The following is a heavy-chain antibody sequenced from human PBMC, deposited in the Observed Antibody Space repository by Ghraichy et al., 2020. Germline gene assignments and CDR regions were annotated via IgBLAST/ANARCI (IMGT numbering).Heavy chain of an antibody. CDR3: ARGPTRTYYYDSSAYYYDY. Sequence: SETLSLTCAVYGGSFSDYYWNWIRQPPGKGLEWIGEVNHSGTTNCNPSLKSRVTISVDTSKNQFSLDLSSVTAADTAVYYCARGPTRTYYYDSSAYYYDYWGQGTLVTVSS. CDR1: GGSFSDYY. D-gene: IGHD3-22*01. V-gene: IGHV4-34*01. J-gene: IGHJ4*02. CDR2: VNHSGTT.